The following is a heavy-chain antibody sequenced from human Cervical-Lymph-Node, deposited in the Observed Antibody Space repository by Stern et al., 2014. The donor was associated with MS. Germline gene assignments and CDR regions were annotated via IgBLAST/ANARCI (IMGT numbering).Heavy chain of an antibody. V-gene: IGHV7-4-1*02. D-gene: IGHD1-26*01. J-gene: IGHJ4*02. CDR2: INTRTGNP. Sequence: LVQSAAALKQPPASLMVSCRVACCPSIASSIMWGRRDPRRRLEWLGWINTRTGNPTYALDFTGRFGFPLDTSVSAAVLQISTLKADDLAVYYCARSEPFSYWGQGTRVTVSP. CDR3: ARSEPFSY. CDR1: CCPSIASS.